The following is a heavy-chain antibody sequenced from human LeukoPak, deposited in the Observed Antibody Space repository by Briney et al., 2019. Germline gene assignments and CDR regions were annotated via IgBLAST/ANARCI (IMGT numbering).Heavy chain of an antibody. CDR2: ISYDGSNK. CDR1: GFTFSSYV. CDR3: AREITTGVYFDY. Sequence: GGSLRLSCAASGFTFSSYVMHWVRQAPGKGLEWVAVISYDGSNKYYADSVKGRFTISRDNSKNTLYLQMNSLRAEDTAVYYCAREITTGVYFDYWGQGTLVTVSS. V-gene: IGHV3-30-3*01. D-gene: IGHD3-16*01. J-gene: IGHJ4*02.